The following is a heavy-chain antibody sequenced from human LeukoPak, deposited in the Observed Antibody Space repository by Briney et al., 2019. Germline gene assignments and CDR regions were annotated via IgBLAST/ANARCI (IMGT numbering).Heavy chain of an antibody. Sequence: ASVKVSCKASRYTFTSYGISWVRQAPGQGLEWMGWISAYNGNTNYAQKLQGRVTMTTDTSTSTAYMELRSLRSDDTAVYYCARDLDIVVVVAHGMDVWGQGTTVTVSS. CDR1: RYTFTSYG. CDR3: ARDLDIVVVVAHGMDV. V-gene: IGHV1-18*01. D-gene: IGHD2-15*01. J-gene: IGHJ6*02. CDR2: ISAYNGNT.